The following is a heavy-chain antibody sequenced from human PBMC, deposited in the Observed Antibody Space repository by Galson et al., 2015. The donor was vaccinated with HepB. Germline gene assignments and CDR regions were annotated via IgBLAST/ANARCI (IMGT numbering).Heavy chain of an antibody. J-gene: IGHJ6*02. D-gene: IGHD3-10*01. Sequence: SLRLSCAASEFILSMYWMNWVRQAPGNGLEWVANIKEDGSEKNYVDSVKGRFTISRDNAKNSLYLQMNSLRAEDTAVYYCARVKRGEWYSFYYNGMDVWGQGTTVTVTS. CDR3: ARVKRGEWYSFYYNGMDV. CDR1: EFILSMYW. CDR2: IKEDGSEK. V-gene: IGHV3-7*03.